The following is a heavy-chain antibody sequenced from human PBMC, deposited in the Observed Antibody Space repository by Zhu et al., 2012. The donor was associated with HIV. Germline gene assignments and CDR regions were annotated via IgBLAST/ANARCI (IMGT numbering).Heavy chain of an antibody. V-gene: IGHV4-38-2*02. D-gene: IGHD4-17*01. Sequence: QVQLQESGPGLVKPSETLSLICTVSHYSVSSAYYWGWVRQPPGKGLEWIGNIFHTGSTDSNPSLKSRVSISVDTSKNQFSLKLSSVTPADTALYYCARSTVTTSGAFDIVGPRDNGHRLS. CDR3: ARSTVTTSGAFDI. CDR2: IFHTGST. CDR1: HYSVSSAYY. J-gene: IGHJ3*02.